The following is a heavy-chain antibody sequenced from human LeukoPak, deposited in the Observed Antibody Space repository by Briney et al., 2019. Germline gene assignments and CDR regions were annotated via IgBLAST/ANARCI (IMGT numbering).Heavy chain of an antibody. D-gene: IGHD6-19*01. Sequence: PGGSLRLSCAASGFTFSSYEMNWVRQAPGKRLEWVSAISSSSSNTYYADSVKGRFTISRDNSKNTLYLQMNSLKAEDTAVYYCAKPSSGYGSFDSWGQGTLVTVSS. CDR3: AKPSSGYGSFDS. J-gene: IGHJ4*02. V-gene: IGHV3-23*01. CDR1: GFTFSSYE. CDR2: ISSSSSNT.